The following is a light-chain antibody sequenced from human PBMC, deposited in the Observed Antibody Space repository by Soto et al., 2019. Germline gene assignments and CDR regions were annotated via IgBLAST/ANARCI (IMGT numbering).Light chain of an antibody. CDR1: QTITGRF. J-gene: IGKJ2*01. CDR2: GVF. CDR3: HQYGSSPRT. V-gene: IGKV3-20*01. Sequence: EIVLTQSPGTLSLSPGEGTTLSFRARQTITGRFLAWYQQKPGQAPRLLIYGVFTRATGIPDRFNGSGSGTDFTLTISRLEPEDFAVYYCHQYGSSPRTFGQGTKLEIK.